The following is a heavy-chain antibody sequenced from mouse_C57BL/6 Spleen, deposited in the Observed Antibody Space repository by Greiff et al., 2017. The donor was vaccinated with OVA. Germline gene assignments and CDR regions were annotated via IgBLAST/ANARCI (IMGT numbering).Heavy chain of an antibody. Sequence: VHLVESGAELARPGASVKMSCKASGYTFTSYTMHWVKQRPGQGLEWIGYINPSSGYTKYNQKFKDKATLTADKSSSTAYMQLSSLTSEDSAVYYCARAYDGYYPFAYWGQGTLVTVSA. CDR1: GYTFTSYT. J-gene: IGHJ3*01. CDR3: ARAYDGYYPFAY. CDR2: INPSSGYT. D-gene: IGHD2-3*01. V-gene: IGHV1-4*01.